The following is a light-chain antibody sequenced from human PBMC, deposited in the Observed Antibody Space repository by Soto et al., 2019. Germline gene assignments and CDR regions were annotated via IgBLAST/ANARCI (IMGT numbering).Light chain of an antibody. CDR3: QQYLTSPKT. V-gene: IGKV3-20*01. Sequence: ETVLTQSPDIMYLSPGERATLSCRASQSVSNNYLAWYQQKPAQAPRLLIYAASRRAPGIPERFSGSGSGTDFTLTISRLEPEDFAVYYCQQYLTSPKTFGQGTKVDI. CDR1: QSVSNNY. CDR2: AAS. J-gene: IGKJ1*01.